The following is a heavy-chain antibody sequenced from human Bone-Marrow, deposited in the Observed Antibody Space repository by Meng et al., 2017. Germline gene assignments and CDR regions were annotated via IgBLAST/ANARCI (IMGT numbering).Heavy chain of an antibody. Sequence: GQVVGSGGGLVQPGGSLRLSCAGSGFTFSSYAMSWVRQAPGKGLEWVSAISGSGGSTYYADSVKGRFTISRDNSKNTLYLQMNSLRAEDTAVYYCAKFYYDSSGYYPKWGQGTLVTVSS. D-gene: IGHD3-22*01. V-gene: IGHV3-23*04. J-gene: IGHJ1*01. CDR1: GFTFSSYA. CDR2: ISGSGGST. CDR3: AKFYYDSSGYYPK.